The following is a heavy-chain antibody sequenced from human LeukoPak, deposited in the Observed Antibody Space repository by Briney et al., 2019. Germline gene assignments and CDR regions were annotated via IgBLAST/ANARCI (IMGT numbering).Heavy chain of an antibody. D-gene: IGHD5-24*01. Sequence: PSQTLSLTCAGSGGSISSGGYSWSWIRQPPGKGLEWIGYIYHSGSTYYNPSLKSRVTISVDRSKNQFSLKLSSVTAADTAVYYRASRRDGYNSFIDYWGQGTLVTVSS. CDR3: ASRRDGYNSFIDY. V-gene: IGHV4-30-2*01. CDR1: GGSISSGGYS. CDR2: IYHSGST. J-gene: IGHJ4*02.